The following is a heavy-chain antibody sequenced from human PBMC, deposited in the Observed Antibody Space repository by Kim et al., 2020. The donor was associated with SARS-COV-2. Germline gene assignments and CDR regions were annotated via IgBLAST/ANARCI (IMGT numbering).Heavy chain of an antibody. V-gene: IGHV3-7*03. CDR1: GFSYSTYW. J-gene: IGHJ6*02. CDR3: ARKGGVDV. Sequence: GGSLRLSCAASGFSYSTYWMTWVRQAPGKGLEWVASINEDGSRPFYVDSVKGRFTISRDNPKNSLYLQMNSLRAEDTAVYYCARKGGVDVWGQGTTVTV. CDR2: INEDGSRP.